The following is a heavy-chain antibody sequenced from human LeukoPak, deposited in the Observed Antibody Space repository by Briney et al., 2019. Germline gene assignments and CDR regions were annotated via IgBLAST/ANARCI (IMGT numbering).Heavy chain of an antibody. CDR2: INPNSGGT. Sequence: GASVKVSCKASGYTFTGYYMHWVRQAPGQGLEWMGWINPNSGGTNYAQKFQGRVTMTRDTSISTAYMELSSLRSEDTAVYYCARESGDFWSPKAFDIWGQGTMVTVSS. CDR3: ARESGDFWSPKAFDI. CDR1: GYTFTGYY. D-gene: IGHD3-3*01. V-gene: IGHV1-2*02. J-gene: IGHJ3*02.